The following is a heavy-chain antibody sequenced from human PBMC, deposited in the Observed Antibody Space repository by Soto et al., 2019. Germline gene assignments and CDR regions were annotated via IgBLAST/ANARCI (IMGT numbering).Heavy chain of an antibody. J-gene: IGHJ5*02. Sequence: PGESLKISCKGSGYSFTSYWIGWVRQMPVKGLEWMGIIYPGDSDTRYSPSFQGQVTISADKSISTAYLQWSSLKASDTAMYYCARQGSGYNLMGYNWFHPWGQRTLVTVSS. CDR2: IYPGDSDT. D-gene: IGHD5-12*01. CDR1: GYSFTSYW. V-gene: IGHV5-51*01. CDR3: ARQGSGYNLMGYNWFHP.